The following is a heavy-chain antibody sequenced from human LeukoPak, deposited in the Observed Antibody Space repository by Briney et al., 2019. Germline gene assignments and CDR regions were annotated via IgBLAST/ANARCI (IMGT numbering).Heavy chain of an antibody. CDR1: GGSISSYY. Sequence: SETLSLTCTVSGGSISSYYWSWIRQPPGKGLEWIGSIYYSGSTYYNPSLKSRVTISVDTSKNQFSLKLSSVTAADTAVYYCASPISYYYDSSGSARPRDYWGQGTLVTVSS. CDR3: ASPISYYYDSSGSARPRDY. D-gene: IGHD3-22*01. J-gene: IGHJ4*02. CDR2: IYYSGST. V-gene: IGHV4-59*12.